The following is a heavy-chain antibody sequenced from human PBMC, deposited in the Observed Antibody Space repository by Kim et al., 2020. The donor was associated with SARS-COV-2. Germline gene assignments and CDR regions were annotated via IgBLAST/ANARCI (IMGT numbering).Heavy chain of an antibody. CDR3: ARTYSYSSGNGRYDY. D-gene: IGHD6-25*01. CDR1: GGSISSSSYY. CDR2: IYYSGST. V-gene: IGHV4-39*01. Sequence: SETLSLTCTVSGGSISSSSYYWGWIRQPPGKGLEWIGSIYYSGSTYYNPSLKSRVTISVDTSKNQFSLKLSSVTAADTAVYYCARTYSYSSGNGRYDYWGQGTLVTVSS. J-gene: IGHJ4*02.